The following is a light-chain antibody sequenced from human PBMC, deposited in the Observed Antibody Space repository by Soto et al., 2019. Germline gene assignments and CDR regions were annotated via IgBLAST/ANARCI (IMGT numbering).Light chain of an antibody. CDR2: EVS. CDR1: SSDVGGYNY. J-gene: IGLJ2*01. Sequence: QSALTQPPSASGSPGQSVTISCTGTSSDVGGYNYVSWYQQHPGKAPKLMIYEVSKRPSGVPDRFSGSKSGYTASLTASGLQAEDEADYYCSSYADSNIVVFGGGTQLTVL. V-gene: IGLV2-8*01. CDR3: SSYADSNIVV.